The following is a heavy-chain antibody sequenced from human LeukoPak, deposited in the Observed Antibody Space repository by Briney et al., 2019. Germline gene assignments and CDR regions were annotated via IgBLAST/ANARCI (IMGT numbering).Heavy chain of an antibody. CDR3: ASYXGDYSLQY. Sequence: SETLSLTCTVSGGPISSYYWSWIRQPPGKGLEWLAYIHYSGSINYNPSLRSRVIILADTSKNQFSLKLSSVTAAATAVYYCASYXGDYSLQYWGQGTLVTVSS. CDR2: IHYSGSI. J-gene: IGHJ1*01. CDR1: GGPISSYY. D-gene: IGHD1-26*01. V-gene: IGHV4-59*01.